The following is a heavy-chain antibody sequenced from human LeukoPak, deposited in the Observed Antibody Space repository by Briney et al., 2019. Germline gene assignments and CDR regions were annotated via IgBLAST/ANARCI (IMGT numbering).Heavy chain of an antibody. CDR2: IYYHGNNK. Sequence: GGSLRLSCAASGFTFSNYGMHWVRQAPGKGLEGVAFIYYHGNNKNYADFVKGRFTISRDNSKNTLFLQMNSLRAEDTAVYYCARGNYYGSGCDFWGQGSLVTVSS. V-gene: IGHV3-30*02. CDR1: GFTFSNYG. J-gene: IGHJ4*02. CDR3: ARGNYYGSGCDF. D-gene: IGHD3-10*01.